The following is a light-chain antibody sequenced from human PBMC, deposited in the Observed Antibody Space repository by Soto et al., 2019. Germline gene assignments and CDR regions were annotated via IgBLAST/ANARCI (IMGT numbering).Light chain of an antibody. V-gene: IGKV3-15*01. CDR2: DAS. J-gene: IGKJ1*01. CDR3: QQYNNWPRT. CDR1: QSVSNN. Sequence: EIVMTQSPATLSVSPGDRVTLSCRASQSVSNNLAWYQQRPGQAPRLLIFDASTRATGIPARFSGSESGTEFTLTISSLQSEDFAVYYCQQYNNWPRTFGQGTKVDI.